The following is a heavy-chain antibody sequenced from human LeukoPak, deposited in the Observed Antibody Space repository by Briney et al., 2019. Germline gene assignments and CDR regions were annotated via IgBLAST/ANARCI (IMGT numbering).Heavy chain of an antibody. CDR1: GYTFTSYG. Sequence: ASVKVSCKASGYTFTSYGISWVRQAPGQGLEWMGWISAYNGNTNYAQKLQGRVTMTTDTSTSTAYMELRSLRSDDTAVYYCARHTTYYDSSGYYFGFDPWGQGTLVTVSS. V-gene: IGHV1-18*01. CDR3: ARHTTYYDSSGYYFGFDP. J-gene: IGHJ5*02. CDR2: ISAYNGNT. D-gene: IGHD3-22*01.